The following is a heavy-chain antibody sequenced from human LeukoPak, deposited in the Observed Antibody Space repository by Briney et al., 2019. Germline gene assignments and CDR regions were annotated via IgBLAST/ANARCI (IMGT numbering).Heavy chain of an antibody. J-gene: IGHJ6*03. Sequence: GGSLRLSCAASGFTVSSNYMSWVRQAPGKGLEWVSVIYSGGSTSYADSVKGRFTISRDNSKNTLYLQMNSLRAEDTAVYYCARTASYSSGWSIYYYYYMDVWGKGTTVTISS. CDR2: IYSGGST. CDR1: GFTVSSNY. CDR3: ARTASYSSGWSIYYYYYMDV. D-gene: IGHD6-19*01. V-gene: IGHV3-66*01.